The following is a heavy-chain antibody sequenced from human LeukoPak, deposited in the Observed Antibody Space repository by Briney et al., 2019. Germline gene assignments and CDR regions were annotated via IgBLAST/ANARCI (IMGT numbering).Heavy chain of an antibody. V-gene: IGHV3-21*01. D-gene: IGHD3-22*01. CDR2: ISSSSSYI. CDR1: GFTFSSYS. J-gene: IGHJ4*02. CDR3: ARQGGPYDSSGYYYFDY. Sequence: GGSLRLSCAASGFTFSSYSMNWVRQAPGRGLEWVSSISSSSSYIYYADSVKGRFTISRDNAKNSLYLQMNSLRAEDTAVYYCARQGGPYDSSGYYYFDYWGQGTLVTVSS.